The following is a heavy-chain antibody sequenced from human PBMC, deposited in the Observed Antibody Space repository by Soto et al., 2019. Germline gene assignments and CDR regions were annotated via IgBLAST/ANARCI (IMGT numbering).Heavy chain of an antibody. CDR2: ISGSGGST. Sequence: EVQLLESGGGLVQPGGSLRLSCAASGFTFSSYAMSWVRQAPGKRLEWVSAISGSGGSTYYADSVKGRFTISRDNSKNTLYLQMNSLRAEDTAVYYCAKDPYDFWSGYYTGKSDYWGQGTLVTVSS. J-gene: IGHJ4*02. V-gene: IGHV3-23*01. D-gene: IGHD3-3*01. CDR1: GFTFSSYA. CDR3: AKDPYDFWSGYYTGKSDY.